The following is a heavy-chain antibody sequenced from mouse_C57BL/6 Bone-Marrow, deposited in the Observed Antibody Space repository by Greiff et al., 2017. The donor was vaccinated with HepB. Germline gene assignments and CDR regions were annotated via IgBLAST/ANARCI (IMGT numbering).Heavy chain of an antibody. CDR1: GYAFSSSW. CDR3: AVLHPFAY. V-gene: IGHV1-82*01. Sequence: QVQLQQSGPELVKPGASVKISCKASGYAFSSSWMNWVKQRPGKGLEWIGRIYPGDGDTNYNGKFKGKATLTADKSSSTAYMQLSSLTSEDSAVYFCAVLHPFAYGGQGTLVTVSA. D-gene: IGHD1-1*01. CDR2: IYPGDGDT. J-gene: IGHJ3*01.